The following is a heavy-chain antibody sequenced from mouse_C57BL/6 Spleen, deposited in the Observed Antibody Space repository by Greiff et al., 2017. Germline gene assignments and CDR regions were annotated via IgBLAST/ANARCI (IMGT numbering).Heavy chain of an antibody. D-gene: IGHD2-2*01. CDR3: ARSVPYGYDEYWYFDV. CDR2: INPNYGTT. Sequence: VQLQQSGPELVKPGASVKISCKASGYSFTDYNMNWVKQSNGKSLEWIGVINPNYGTTSYNQKFKGKATLTVDQSSSTAYMQLNSLTSEDSAVYYCARSVPYGYDEYWYFDVWGTGTTVTVAS. CDR1: GYSFTDYN. J-gene: IGHJ1*03. V-gene: IGHV1-39*01.